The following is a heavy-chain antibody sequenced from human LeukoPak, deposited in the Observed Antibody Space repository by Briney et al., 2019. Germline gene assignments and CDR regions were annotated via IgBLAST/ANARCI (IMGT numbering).Heavy chain of an antibody. V-gene: IGHV1-69*01. Sequence: SAKVSCKASGGTFSSYAISWVRQAPGQGLEWMGGIIPIFGTANYAQKFQGRVTITADESTSTAYMELSSLRSEDTAVYYCAREGWDYDSKYYFDYWGQGTLVTVSS. CDR2: IIPIFGTA. CDR3: AREGWDYDSKYYFDY. D-gene: IGHD3-22*01. CDR1: GGTFSSYA. J-gene: IGHJ4*02.